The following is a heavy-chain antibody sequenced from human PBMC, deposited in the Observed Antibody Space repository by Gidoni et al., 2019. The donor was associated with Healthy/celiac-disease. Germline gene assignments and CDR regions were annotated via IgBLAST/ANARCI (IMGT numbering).Heavy chain of an antibody. CDR3: AHTPPTYDILTGYYGRWFDP. Sequence: QITLKESGPTLVKPTQTLTLTCTFSGFSLSTSGVGVGWIRQPPGKALEWLALIYWNDDKRYSPSLKSRLTITKDTSKNQVVLTMTNMDPVDTATYYCAHTPPTYDILTGYYGRWFDPWGQGTLVTVSS. CDR1: GFSLSTSGVG. V-gene: IGHV2-5*01. CDR2: IYWNDDK. J-gene: IGHJ5*02. D-gene: IGHD3-9*01.